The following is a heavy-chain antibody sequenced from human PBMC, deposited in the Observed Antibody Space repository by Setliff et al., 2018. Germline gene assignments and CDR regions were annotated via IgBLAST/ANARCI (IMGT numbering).Heavy chain of an antibody. V-gene: IGHV4-61*09. CDR3: ARAAKYDSSSYYGLWLDP. CDR2: IDPSGNT. J-gene: IGHJ5*02. Sequence: SETLSLTCTVSGGSISSGSNYWSWIRQPAGRGLEWIGHIDPSGNTNYHPSLKSRVTISGDTSKNQFSLTLSSVTAADTAVYYCARAAKYDSSSYYGLWLDPWGQGTLVTVSS. D-gene: IGHD3-22*01. CDR1: GGSISSGSNY.